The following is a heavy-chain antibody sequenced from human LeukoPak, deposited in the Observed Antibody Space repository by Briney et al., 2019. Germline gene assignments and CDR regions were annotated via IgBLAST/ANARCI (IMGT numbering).Heavy chain of an antibody. V-gene: IGHV1-69*06. CDR1: GGTFSSYA. J-gene: IGHJ6*04. Sequence: SVKVSCKASGGTFSSYAISRVRQAPGQGLEWMGGIIPIFGTANYAQKFQGRVTITADKSTSTAYMELSSLRSEDTAVYYCARDGVEWMNTAMNYYYYGMDVWGKGTTVTVSS. CDR2: IIPIFGTA. CDR3: ARDGVEWMNTAMNYYYYGMDV. D-gene: IGHD5-18*01.